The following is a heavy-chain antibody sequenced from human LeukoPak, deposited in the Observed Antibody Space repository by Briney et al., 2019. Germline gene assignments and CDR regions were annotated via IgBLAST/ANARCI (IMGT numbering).Heavy chain of an antibody. Sequence: GGSLRLSCAASGFTFSSYWMHWVRQAPGKGLVWVSRINSDGSSTSYADSVKGRFTISRDNAKNTLYLQMNSLRAEDTAVYYCASAVAIVVVVAATRGAFDIWGQGTMVTVSS. CDR1: GFTFSSYW. J-gene: IGHJ3*02. V-gene: IGHV3-74*01. D-gene: IGHD2-15*01. CDR3: ASAVAIVVVVAATRGAFDI. CDR2: INSDGSST.